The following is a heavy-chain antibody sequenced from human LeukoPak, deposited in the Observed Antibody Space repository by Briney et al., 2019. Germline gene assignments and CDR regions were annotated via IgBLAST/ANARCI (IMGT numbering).Heavy chain of an antibody. CDR2: IYYSGST. CDR1: GGSISSYY. Sequence: SETLSLTCTVSGGSISSYYWSWIRQPPGKGLEWIGSIYYSGSTYYNPSLKSRVTISVDTSKNQFSLKLSSVTAADTAVYYCARRSITMIVVVTPSGQDAFDIWGQGTMVTVSS. J-gene: IGHJ3*02. D-gene: IGHD3-22*01. CDR3: ARRSITMIVVVTPSGQDAFDI. V-gene: IGHV4-59*05.